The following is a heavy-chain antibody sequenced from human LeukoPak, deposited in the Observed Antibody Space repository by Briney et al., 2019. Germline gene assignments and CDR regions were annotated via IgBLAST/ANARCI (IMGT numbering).Heavy chain of an antibody. Sequence: SETLSLTCTVSGGSISSSYYYWGWIRQPPGKGLEWIGSIYSSGSTYYNPSLKSRVTISVDTSKNQFSLKLSSVTAADTAVYYCARGGESYSSGTYFDYWGQGTLVTVSS. CDR1: GGSISSSYYY. D-gene: IGHD6-19*01. CDR2: IYSSGST. CDR3: ARGGESYSSGTYFDY. V-gene: IGHV4-39*07. J-gene: IGHJ4*02.